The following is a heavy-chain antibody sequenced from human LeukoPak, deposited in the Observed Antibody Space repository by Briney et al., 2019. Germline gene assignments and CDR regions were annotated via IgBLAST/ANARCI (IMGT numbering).Heavy chain of an antibody. D-gene: IGHD3-9*01. V-gene: IGHV5-51*01. CDR2: IYPDDSDP. J-gene: IGHJ4*02. CDR1: GYSFATYW. CDR3: ARQADYNLLTGYYKGHLDY. Sequence: PGESLKISRKASGYSFATYWIAWVRQMPGKGLEWMGIIYPDDSDPRYSPSFRGQVTISADKSISTAYLQWRSLRAPDTAVYYCARQADYNLLTGYYKGHLDYWGQGTLVTVSS.